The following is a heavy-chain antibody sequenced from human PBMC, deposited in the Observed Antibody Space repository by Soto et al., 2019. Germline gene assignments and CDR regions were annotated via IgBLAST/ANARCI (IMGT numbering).Heavy chain of an antibody. CDR2: IFSNDEK. Sequence: SGPTLVNPTETLTLTCTVSGFSLSNIRMSVSWIRQPPGKALEWLAHIFSNDEKSYSTSLKSRLTITKDTSKNQVVLTMTNMDPVDTATYYCAHTQYYYDSSGYYSNAEYFQHWGQGTLVTVSS. CDR1: GFSLSNIRMS. V-gene: IGHV2-26*01. J-gene: IGHJ1*01. D-gene: IGHD3-22*01. CDR3: AHTQYYYDSSGYYSNAEYFQH.